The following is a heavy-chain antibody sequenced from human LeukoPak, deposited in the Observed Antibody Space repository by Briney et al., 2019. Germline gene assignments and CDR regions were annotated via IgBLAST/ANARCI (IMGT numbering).Heavy chain of an antibody. V-gene: IGHV4-4*02. Sequence: KTSETLSLTCAVSGGSISSSNWWSWVRQPPGNGLEWIGEIYHSGSTNYNPSLKSRVTISVDKSKNQFSLKLSSVTAADTAVYYCARTAKYYYGSETYYFFDYWGQGTLVTVSS. D-gene: IGHD3-10*01. CDR1: GGSISSSNW. CDR2: IYHSGST. J-gene: IGHJ4*02. CDR3: ARTAKYYYGSETYYFFDY.